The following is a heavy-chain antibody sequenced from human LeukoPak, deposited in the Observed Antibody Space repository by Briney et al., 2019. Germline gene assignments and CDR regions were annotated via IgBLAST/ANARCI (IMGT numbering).Heavy chain of an antibody. CDR1: GDSVSRNSAA. CDR3: ARGGCSSTTCYITYYYYGMDV. Sequence: SQTLSLTCAISGDSVSRNSAAWNWIRQSPSRGLEWLGRTYYRSKWYNDYAVSVKSRITINPDTSKNQFSLQLNSVTPEDTAVYYCARGGCSSTTCYITYYYYGMDVWGQGTTVTVSS. V-gene: IGHV6-1*01. CDR2: TYYRSKWYN. J-gene: IGHJ6*02. D-gene: IGHD2-2*02.